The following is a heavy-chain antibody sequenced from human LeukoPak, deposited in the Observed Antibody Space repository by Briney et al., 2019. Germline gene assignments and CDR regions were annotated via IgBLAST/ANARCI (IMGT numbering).Heavy chain of an antibody. D-gene: IGHD3-10*01. CDR3: ARRLYGSGPDDY. Sequence: GGSLRLSCAASGFTVSSNYMSWVRQAPGKGLEWVSVIYSGGGTYYADSVKGRSTISRDNSKNTLYLQMNSLRAEDTAVYYCARRLYGSGPDDYWGQGTLVTVSS. V-gene: IGHV3-66*02. J-gene: IGHJ4*02. CDR1: GFTVSSNY. CDR2: IYSGGGT.